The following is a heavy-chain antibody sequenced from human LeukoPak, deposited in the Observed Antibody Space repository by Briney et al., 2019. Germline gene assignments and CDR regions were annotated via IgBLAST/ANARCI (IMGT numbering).Heavy chain of an antibody. J-gene: IGHJ5*02. D-gene: IGHD2-2*01. Sequence: SETLSLTCTVSGGSISSYYWSWIRQPPGKGLEWIGYIYYSGSTSYNPSLKSRVTISVDTSKNQFSLKLSSVTAADTAVYYCARAGYCSSTSCRYNGAWFDPWGQGTLVTVSS. CDR2: IYYSGST. V-gene: IGHV4-59*01. CDR3: ARAGYCSSTSCRYNGAWFDP. CDR1: GGSISSYY.